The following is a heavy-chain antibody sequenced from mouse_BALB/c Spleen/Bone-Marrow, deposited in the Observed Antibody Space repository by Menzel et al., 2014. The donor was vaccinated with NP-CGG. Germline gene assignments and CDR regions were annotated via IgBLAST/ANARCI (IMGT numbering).Heavy chain of an antibody. CDR2: INPYNDGT. CDR1: GYTFTSYV. V-gene: IGHV1-14*01. Sequence: EVQLQQSGPELVKPGASVKMSCKASGYTFTSYVMHWVKQKPGQGLEWIGYINPYNDGTKYNEKFKGKATLTSDKSSSTAYMELSSLTSEDSSVYYCAKPRQLGLPYYFDYWVQRTPLTFSS. D-gene: IGHD3-2*01. CDR3: AKPRQLGLPYYFDY. J-gene: IGHJ2*01.